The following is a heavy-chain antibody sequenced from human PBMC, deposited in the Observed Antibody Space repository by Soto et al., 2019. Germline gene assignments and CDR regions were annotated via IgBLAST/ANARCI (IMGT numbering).Heavy chain of an antibody. CDR3: ARTRGLHLGELSPYYFDY. Sequence: QVQLQQWGAGLLKPSETLSLTCAVYGGSFSGYYWSWIRQPPGKGLEWIGEINHSGSTNYNPSLKSRVTISVDTSKNQFSLKLSSVTAADTAVYYCARTRGLHLGELSPYYFDYWGQGTLVTVSS. CDR2: INHSGST. V-gene: IGHV4-34*01. CDR1: GGSFSGYY. D-gene: IGHD3-16*02. J-gene: IGHJ4*02.